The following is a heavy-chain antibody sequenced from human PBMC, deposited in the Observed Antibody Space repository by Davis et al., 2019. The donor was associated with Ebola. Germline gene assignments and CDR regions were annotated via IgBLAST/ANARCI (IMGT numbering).Heavy chain of an antibody. CDR2: INHSGST. CDR1: GGSFSGYY. CDR3: ARRGGFGETIDY. V-gene: IGHV4-34*01. J-gene: IGHJ4*02. Sequence: SETLSLTCAVYGGSFSGYYWSWIRQPPGKGLEWIGDINHSGSTNYNPSLKSRVTISVDTSKNQFSLKLSSVTAADTAVYYCARRGGFGETIDYWGQGTLVTVSS. D-gene: IGHD3-10*01.